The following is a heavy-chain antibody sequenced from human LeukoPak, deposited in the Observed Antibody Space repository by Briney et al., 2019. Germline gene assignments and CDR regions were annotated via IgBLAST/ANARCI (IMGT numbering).Heavy chain of an antibody. CDR2: IKEDGSGK. V-gene: IGHV3-7*01. CDR3: ARSYGDYTPIDY. Sequence: GGSLRLSCVASGITFSNYWMTWVRQAPGKGLEWVANIKEDGSGKYYVDSVMGRFAISRDNAKNSLYLQMNSLRAEDTAVYYCARSYGDYTPIDYWGQGTLVTVSS. D-gene: IGHD4-17*01. CDR1: GITFSNYW. J-gene: IGHJ4*02.